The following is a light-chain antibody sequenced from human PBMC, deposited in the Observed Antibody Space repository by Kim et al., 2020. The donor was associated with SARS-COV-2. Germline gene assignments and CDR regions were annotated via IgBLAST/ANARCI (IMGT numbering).Light chain of an antibody. Sequence: PGERVTLSCRASQSVSSYFAWYQQKPGQAPRLLIYDASSRATGIPARFSGSGSGTDFTLTISSLEPEDFAVYYCQQRSNWPLTFGGGTKVDI. V-gene: IGKV3-11*01. CDR1: QSVSSY. CDR2: DAS. J-gene: IGKJ4*01. CDR3: QQRSNWPLT.